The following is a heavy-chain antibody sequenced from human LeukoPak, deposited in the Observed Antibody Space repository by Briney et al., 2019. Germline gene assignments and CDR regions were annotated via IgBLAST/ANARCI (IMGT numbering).Heavy chain of an antibody. Sequence: GGSLRLSCAASGFIFSSDALSWFRQAPEKGLDWVSLISGSGGRTDYADSVKGRFTISRDNSKNTLYLQMNSLKAEDTAVYYCAKHVRTSVWFFDYWGQGTLVTVSS. J-gene: IGHJ4*02. CDR2: ISGSGGRT. CDR3: AKHVRTSVWFFDY. V-gene: IGHV3-23*01. D-gene: IGHD6-19*01. CDR1: GFIFSSDA.